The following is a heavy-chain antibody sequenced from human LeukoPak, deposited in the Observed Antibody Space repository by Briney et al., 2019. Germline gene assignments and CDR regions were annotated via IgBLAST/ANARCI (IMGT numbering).Heavy chain of an antibody. CDR1: GFTFSSYA. D-gene: IGHD5-12*01. CDR3: ASFGGYSGYGVDY. J-gene: IGHJ4*02. V-gene: IGHV3-30*04. Sequence: GRSLRLSCAASGFTFSSYAMHWVRQAPGKGLEWVAVISYDGSNKYYADSVKGRFTISRDNSKNTLYLQVNSLRAEDTAVYYCASFGGYSGYGVDYWGQGTLVTVSS. CDR2: ISYDGSNK.